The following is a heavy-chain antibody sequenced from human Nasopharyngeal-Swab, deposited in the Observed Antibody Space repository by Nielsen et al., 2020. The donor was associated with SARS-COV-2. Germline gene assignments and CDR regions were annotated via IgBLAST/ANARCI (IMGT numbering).Heavy chain of an antibody. D-gene: IGHD6-19*01. J-gene: IGHJ4*02. V-gene: IGHV3-74*01. CDR3: ARVYSVAGGDDY. CDR1: GFTFSSYW. CDR2: INSDGSST. Sequence: GESLKISCAASGFTFSSYWMNWVRQAAGKGLVWVSRINSDGSSTSYADSVKGRFTISRDNAKNTLYLQMNSLRAEDTAVYYCARVYSVAGGDDYWGQGTLVTVSS.